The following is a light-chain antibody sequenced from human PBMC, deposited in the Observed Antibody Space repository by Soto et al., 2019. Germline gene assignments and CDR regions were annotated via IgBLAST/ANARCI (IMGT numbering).Light chain of an antibody. CDR3: QQYYSTPRT. CDR2: GAS. Sequence: PGERVTLSCRASQSVSGSYLTWYQQKPGQAPGLLIYGASTRATGIPARFSASGSGTDFTLSIGSLQAEDVAVYYCQQYYSTPRTFGQGTKVDIK. J-gene: IGKJ1*01. CDR1: QSVSGSY. V-gene: IGKV3D-7*01.